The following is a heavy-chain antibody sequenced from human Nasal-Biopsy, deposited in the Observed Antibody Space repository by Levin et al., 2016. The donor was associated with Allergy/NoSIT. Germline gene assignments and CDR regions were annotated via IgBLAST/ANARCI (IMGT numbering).Heavy chain of an antibody. J-gene: IGHJ4*02. CDR2: TSVSGGDI. CDR1: GFSFGSYG. V-gene: IGHV3-23*01. CDR3: AKDLSPGTIGYFDY. Sequence: GESLKISCGASGFSFGSYGMSWVRQAPGKGLEWVSSTSVSGGDIRYAESVKGRFIISRDNSKNTLYLQMNSLTVEDTAVYYCAKDLSPGTIGYFDYWGQGTLVTVSS. D-gene: IGHD3-10*01.